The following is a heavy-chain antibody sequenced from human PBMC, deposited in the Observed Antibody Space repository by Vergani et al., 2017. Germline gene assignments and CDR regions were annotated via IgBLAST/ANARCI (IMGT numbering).Heavy chain of an antibody. Sequence: QVQLVQSGAEVKKPGSSVKVSCKASGGTFSSYAISWVRQAPGQGLEWMGGIIPIFGTANYAQKFQGRVTITADESTSTAYMELSSLRSEDTAVYYCARDLEKNDGGNSKWGDYWGQGTLVTVSS. CDR1: GGTFSSYA. CDR3: ARDLEKNDGGNSKWGDY. J-gene: IGHJ4*02. CDR2: IIPIFGTA. D-gene: IGHD4-23*01. V-gene: IGHV1-69*01.